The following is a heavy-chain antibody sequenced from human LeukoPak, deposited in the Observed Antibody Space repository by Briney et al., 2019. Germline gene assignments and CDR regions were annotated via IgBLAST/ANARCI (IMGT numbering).Heavy chain of an antibody. CDR1: GGSMTNYY. CDR3: ARLAPVAHSGDYLSYFDY. D-gene: IGHD4-17*01. Sequence: PSETLSLTCTVSGGSMTNYYWTWVRQYPGKGLEWFGYVYYTGSVNYNPSLKSRVTILVDSSKTHFSLNLSSVTAADTAVYYCARLAPVAHSGDYLSYFDYWGQGVLVTVSS. J-gene: IGHJ4*02. V-gene: IGHV4-59*08. CDR2: VYYTGSV.